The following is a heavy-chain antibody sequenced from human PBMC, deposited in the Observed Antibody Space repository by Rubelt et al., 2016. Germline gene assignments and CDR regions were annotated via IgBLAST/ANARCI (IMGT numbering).Heavy chain of an antibody. V-gene: IGHV3-33*01. J-gene: IGHJ3*02. CDR1: GFTFKDHG. Sequence: GGGVVQPGRSLRLSCAVSGFTFKDHGMHWIRQAPGKGLEWVALLWYDGSNIYYADSVKGRFTISRDNSKNMLYLQMNSLRAEDTDVYYCARGGDAGEAFDIWGQGTMVTVSA. CDR2: LWYDGSNI. D-gene: IGHD7-27*01. CDR3: ARGGDAGEAFDI.